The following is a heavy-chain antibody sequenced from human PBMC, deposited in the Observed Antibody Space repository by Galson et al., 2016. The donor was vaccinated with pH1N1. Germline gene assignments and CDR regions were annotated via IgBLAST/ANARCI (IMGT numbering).Heavy chain of an antibody. CDR2: KKQYGSEK. J-gene: IGHJ3*01. D-gene: IGHD3-22*01. CDR1: GFSLSMYW. Sequence: SLRLSCAASGFSLSMYWMSWVRQAPGKGLEWRANKKQYGSEKKYVDYVKGRFTITQNNAKNSGFLEMNSLGAWDTAVYYCARDYYYHRSESDAYDLWGHGTMVTVSS. CDR3: ARDYYYHRSESDAYDL. V-gene: IGHV3-7*01.